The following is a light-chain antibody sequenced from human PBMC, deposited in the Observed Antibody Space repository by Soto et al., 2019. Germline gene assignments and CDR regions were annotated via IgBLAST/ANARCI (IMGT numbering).Light chain of an antibody. CDR1: SGHSSYA. CDR2: LNNDGSH. J-gene: IGLJ1*01. V-gene: IGLV4-69*01. CDR3: SAWDASLNDYV. Sequence: QPVLTQPPSASASLGASVKLTCILSSGHSSYAIAWHQKQPEKGPRYLMDLNNDGSHTKGDGIPDRFSGSSSGAERYLIISSLQSEDEADYYCSAWDASLNDYVFGTGTKLTVL.